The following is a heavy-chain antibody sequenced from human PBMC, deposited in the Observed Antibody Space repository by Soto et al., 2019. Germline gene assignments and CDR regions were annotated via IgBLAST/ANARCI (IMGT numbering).Heavy chain of an antibody. D-gene: IGHD2-2*01. V-gene: IGHV1-18*01. CDR2: ISAYNGNT. CDR1: GYTFTSYG. J-gene: IGHJ6*02. CDR3: ARDRRVVVPAASYYYYGMDV. Sequence: QVQLVQSGAEVKKPGASVKVSCKASGYTFTSYGISWVRQAPGQGLEWMGWISAYNGNTNYAQKHQGRVTMTTDTSTSTAYMELRSLRSDDTAVYYCARDRRVVVPAASYYYYGMDVWGQGTTVTVAS.